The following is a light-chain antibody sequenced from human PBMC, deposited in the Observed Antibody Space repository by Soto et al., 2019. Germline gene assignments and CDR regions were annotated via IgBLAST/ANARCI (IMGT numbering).Light chain of an antibody. Sequence: EIVMTQSPATLSVSPGERGTLSCRASQTVATNIAWYQQKPGQAPRLLIYHASTRATGIPARFSGSGSGTEFTLTISSLQSEDFAVSYCQQYNQWPSWTFGQGTKVDIK. CDR3: QQYNQWPSWT. CDR1: QTVATN. V-gene: IGKV3D-15*01. CDR2: HAS. J-gene: IGKJ1*01.